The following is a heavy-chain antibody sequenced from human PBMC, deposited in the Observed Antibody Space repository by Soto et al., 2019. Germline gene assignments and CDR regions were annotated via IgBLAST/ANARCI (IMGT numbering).Heavy chain of an antibody. J-gene: IGHJ5*02. V-gene: IGHV3-33*01. Sequence: GGSLRLSCAASGFTFSSYGMHWVRQAPGKGLEWVAVIWYDGSNKYYADSVKGRFTISRDNSKNTLYLQMNSLRAEDTAVYYCARDRGTRGTYYYDSSGYFDHWGQGTLVTVSS. CDR3: ARDRGTRGTYYYDSSGYFDH. D-gene: IGHD3-22*01. CDR1: GFTFSSYG. CDR2: IWYDGSNK.